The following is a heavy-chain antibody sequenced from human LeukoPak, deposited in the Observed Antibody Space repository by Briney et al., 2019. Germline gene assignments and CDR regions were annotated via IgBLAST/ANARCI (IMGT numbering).Heavy chain of an antibody. CDR3: AKGGSDSSGYYSLYYYYYMDV. J-gene: IGHJ6*03. Sequence: GRSLRLSCAASGFTFSSYGMSWVRQAPGKGLEWVSAISPSGRNTYYADSVKGRFIISRDNSKNMLYLQMSSLRAEDTAVYYCAKGGSDSSGYYSLYYYYYMDVWGKGTTVTISS. D-gene: IGHD3-22*01. CDR1: GFTFSSYG. V-gene: IGHV3-23*01. CDR2: ISPSGRNT.